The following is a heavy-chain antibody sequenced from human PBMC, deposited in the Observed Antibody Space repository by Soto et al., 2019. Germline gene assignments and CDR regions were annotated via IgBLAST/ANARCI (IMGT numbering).Heavy chain of an antibody. D-gene: IGHD2-15*01. CDR1: GFTFSNAW. CDR2: IKSKTDGGRT. CDR3: QVDCSGGSCYYMNAFDI. J-gene: IGHJ3*02. Sequence: GGSLRLSCAASGFTFSNAWMSWVRQAPGKGLEWVGRIKSKTDGGRTDYAAPVKGRFTISRDDSKNTLYLQMNSLKTEDTAVYYCQVDCSGGSCYYMNAFDIWGQGTMVTVSS. V-gene: IGHV3-15*01.